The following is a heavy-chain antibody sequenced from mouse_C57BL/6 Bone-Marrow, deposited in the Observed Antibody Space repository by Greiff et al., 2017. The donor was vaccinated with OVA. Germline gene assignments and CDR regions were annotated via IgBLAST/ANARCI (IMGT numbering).Heavy chain of an antibody. V-gene: IGHV1-64*01. D-gene: IGHD2-3*01. CDR2: IHPNSGST. Sequence: QVQLQQPGAELVKPGASVKLSCKASGYTFTSYWMHWVKQRPGQGLEWIGMIHPNSGSTNYNEKFKSKATLTVDKSSSAAYMQLSSLTSEDSAVYYCARQNYDGYYLFAYWGQGTLVTVSA. J-gene: IGHJ3*01. CDR1: GYTFTSYW. CDR3: ARQNYDGYYLFAY.